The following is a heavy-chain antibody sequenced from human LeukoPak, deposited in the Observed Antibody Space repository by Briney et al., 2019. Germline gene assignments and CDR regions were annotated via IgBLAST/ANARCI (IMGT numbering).Heavy chain of an antibody. CDR1: GFTFSSYS. Sequence: GGSLRLSCAASGFTFSSYSMNWVRQAPGKGLEWVSLISGDGGSTYYADSVKGRFTISRDNSKNSLYLQMNSLRTEDTALYYCAKDINKDSSGSDYWGQGTLVTVSS. V-gene: IGHV3-43*02. J-gene: IGHJ4*02. D-gene: IGHD3-22*01. CDR2: ISGDGGST. CDR3: AKDINKDSSGSDY.